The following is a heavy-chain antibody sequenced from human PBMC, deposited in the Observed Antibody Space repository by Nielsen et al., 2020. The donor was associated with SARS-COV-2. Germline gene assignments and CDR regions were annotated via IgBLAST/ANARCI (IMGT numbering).Heavy chain of an antibody. J-gene: IGHJ5*02. CDR3: ARDKLYDHVWGSYRLNWFDP. CDR1: GYTFTSYG. D-gene: IGHD3-16*02. Sequence: ASVKVSCKASGYTFTSYGISWVRQAPGQGLEWMGWISAYNGNTNYAQKLQGRVTMTTDTSTSTAYMELRSLRSDDTAVYYCARDKLYDHVWGSYRLNWFDPWGQGTLVTVSS. CDR2: ISAYNGNT. V-gene: IGHV1-18*01.